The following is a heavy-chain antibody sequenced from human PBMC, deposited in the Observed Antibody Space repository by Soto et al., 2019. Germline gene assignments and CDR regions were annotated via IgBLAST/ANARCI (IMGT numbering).Heavy chain of an antibody. CDR2: ISSTGDNT. D-gene: IGHD3-3*01. CDR1: GFTFSNDA. J-gene: IGHJ4*02. CDR3: ARAHRSAH. Sequence: GSLRLSCAASGFTFSNDAMNWVRQAPGKGLEWVSTISSTGDNTNYADSVKGRFTISRDNSKNTFYLQMNSLRVEDTAIYYCARAHRSAHWGQGTLVTVSS. V-gene: IGHV3-23*01.